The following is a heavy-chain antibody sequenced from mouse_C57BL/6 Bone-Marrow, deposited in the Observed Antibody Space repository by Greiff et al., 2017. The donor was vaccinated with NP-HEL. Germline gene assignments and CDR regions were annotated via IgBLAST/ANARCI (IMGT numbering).Heavy chain of an antibody. CDR2: INYDGSST. D-gene: IGHD2-4*01. J-gene: IGHJ3*01. CDR3: ARDDYDRAFAY. V-gene: IGHV5-16*01. Sequence: EVQLVESEGGLVQPGSSMKLSCTASGFTFSDYYMAWVRQVPEKGLEWVANINYDGSSTYYLDSLKSRFIISRDNAKNILYLQMSSLKSEDTATYYCARDDYDRAFAYWGQGTLVTVSA. CDR1: GFTFSDYY.